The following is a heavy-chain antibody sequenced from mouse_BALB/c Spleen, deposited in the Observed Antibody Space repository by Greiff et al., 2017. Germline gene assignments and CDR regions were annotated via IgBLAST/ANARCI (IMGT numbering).Heavy chain of an antibody. CDR2: ISSGGST. Sequence: EVHLVESGGDLVKPGGSLKLSCAASGFTFSSYGMSWVRQTPDKRLEWVATISSGGSTYYPDSVKGRFTISRDNARNILYLQMSSLRSEDTAMYYCARGEGFDVWGAGTTVTVSS. J-gene: IGHJ1*01. V-gene: IGHV5-6-5*01. CDR3: ARGEGFDV. CDR1: GFTFSSYG.